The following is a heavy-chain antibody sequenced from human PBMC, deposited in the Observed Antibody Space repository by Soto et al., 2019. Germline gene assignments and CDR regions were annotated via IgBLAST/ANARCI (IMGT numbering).Heavy chain of an antibody. CDR2: IYYSGST. D-gene: IGHD1-26*01. CDR3: ASHGTAVTPDDFDY. Sequence: QVQLQESGPGLVKPSETLSLTCTVSGGSISSYYWSWIRQPPGKGLEWIGYIYYSGSTNYNPSLKRRVTISVDTSKNKFSLKLSSVTAADTAVYYSASHGTAVTPDDFDYWGQGTLVTVSS. CDR1: GGSISSYY. J-gene: IGHJ4*02. V-gene: IGHV4-59*08.